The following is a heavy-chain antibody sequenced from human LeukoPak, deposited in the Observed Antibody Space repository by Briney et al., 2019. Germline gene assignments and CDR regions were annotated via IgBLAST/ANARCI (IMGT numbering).Heavy chain of an antibody. CDR3: ARGDGVYVY. Sequence: GGSLRLSCAASGFTFSDNYMSWIRQAPGKGLEWVSYISGSSSYTNYADSVKGRFTISRDNSKNTVYLQMNSLRVEDTAVYYCARGDGVYVYWGQGTLVTVSS. J-gene: IGHJ4*02. CDR2: ISGSSSYT. CDR1: GFTFSDNY. D-gene: IGHD5/OR15-5a*01. V-gene: IGHV3-11*05.